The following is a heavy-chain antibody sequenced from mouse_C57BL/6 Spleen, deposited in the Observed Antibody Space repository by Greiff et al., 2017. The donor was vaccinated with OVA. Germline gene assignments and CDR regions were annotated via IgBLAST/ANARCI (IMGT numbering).Heavy chain of an antibody. CDR1: GYTFTSYW. D-gene: IGHD2-5*01. J-gene: IGHJ4*01. CDR3: VCLAYYSNYEAMDY. CDR2: IDPSDSYT. Sequence: VQLQQPGAELVRPGTSVKLSCKASGYTFTSYWMHWVKQRPGQGLEWIGVIDPSDSYTNYNQKFKGKATLTVDTSSSTAYMQLISLTSEDSAVYYCVCLAYYSNYEAMDYWGQGTSVTVSS. V-gene: IGHV1-59*01.